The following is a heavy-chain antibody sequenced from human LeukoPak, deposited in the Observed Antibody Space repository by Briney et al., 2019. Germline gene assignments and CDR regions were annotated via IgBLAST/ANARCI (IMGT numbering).Heavy chain of an antibody. CDR3: ARKAEKYGMDV. Sequence: PGGSLRLSCAASGFTVSSNYMSWVRQAPAKGLEWVSVIYSGGSTYYADSVNGRFITSRAISMNTMYLQMDSLGAEDTAVYYCARKAEKYGMDVWGQGTTVTVSS. V-gene: IGHV3-66*01. J-gene: IGHJ6*02. CDR1: GFTVSSNY. CDR2: IYSGGST.